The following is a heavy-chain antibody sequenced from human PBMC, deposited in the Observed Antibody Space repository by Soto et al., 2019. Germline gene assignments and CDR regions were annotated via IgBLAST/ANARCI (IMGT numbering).Heavy chain of an antibody. J-gene: IGHJ6*02. CDR2: INAGNGNT. V-gene: IGHV1-3*01. D-gene: IGHD2-15*01. CDR1: GYTFTSYA. CDR3: ATEIVVVVAATPYYYGMDV. Sequence: ASVKVSCKASGYTFTSYAMHWVRQAPGQRLEWKGWINAGNGNTKYSQKFQGRVTITRDTSASTAYMELSSLRSEDTAVYYCATEIVVVVAATPYYYGMDVWGQGTTVTVSS.